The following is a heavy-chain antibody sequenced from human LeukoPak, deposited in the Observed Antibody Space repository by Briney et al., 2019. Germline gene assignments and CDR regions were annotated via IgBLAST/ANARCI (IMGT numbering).Heavy chain of an antibody. Sequence: SGGSLRLSCAASGFTFDDYAMHWVRQAPGKGLEWVAVISYAGTNKYYADSVKGRFTISRDNSKNTLYLQMNSLRAEDTAVYYCAKEISSRIVVVITDYWGQGTLVTVSS. CDR2: ISYAGTNK. D-gene: IGHD3-22*01. J-gene: IGHJ4*02. CDR1: GFTFDDYA. CDR3: AKEISSRIVVVITDY. V-gene: IGHV3-30*04.